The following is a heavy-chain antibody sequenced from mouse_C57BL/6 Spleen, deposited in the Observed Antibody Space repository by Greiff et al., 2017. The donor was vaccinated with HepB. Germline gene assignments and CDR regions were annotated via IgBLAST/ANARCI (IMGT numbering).Heavy chain of an antibody. V-gene: IGHV1-69*01. CDR2: IDPSDSYT. CDR3: ARVDGNYAYAMDY. CDR1: GYTFTSYW. Sequence: QVQLQQPGAELVMPGASVKLSCKASGYTFTSYWMHWVKQRPGQGLEWIGEIDPSDSYTNYNQKFKGKSTLTVDKSSSTAYMQLSSLTSEDSAVYYCARVDGNYAYAMDYWGQGTSVTVSS. D-gene: IGHD2-1*01. J-gene: IGHJ4*01.